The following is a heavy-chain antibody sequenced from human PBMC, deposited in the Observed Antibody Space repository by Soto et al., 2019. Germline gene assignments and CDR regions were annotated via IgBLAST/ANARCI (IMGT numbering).Heavy chain of an antibody. CDR2: IYYSGST. CDR1: GGSISSYY. V-gene: IGHV4-59*08. D-gene: IGHD4-17*01. J-gene: IGHJ4*02. Sequence: SETLSLTCTVSGGSISSYYWSWIRQPPGKGLEWIGYIYYSGSTNYNPSLKSRVTISVDTSKNQFSLKLSSVTAAYTAVYYCARAFYGDYSNFDYWGQGTLVTVSS. CDR3: ARAFYGDYSNFDY.